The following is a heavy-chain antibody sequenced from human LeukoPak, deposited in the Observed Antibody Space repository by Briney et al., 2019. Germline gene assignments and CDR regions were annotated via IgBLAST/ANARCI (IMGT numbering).Heavy chain of an antibody. D-gene: IGHD3-3*01. Sequence: GGSLRLSCAASGFTFSSYWMSWVRQAPGKGLEWVANIKQDGSEKYYVDSVKGRFTISRDNAKNSLYLQMNSLRAEDTALYYCARDPPRDFWSGYYTDYYYYYMDVWGKGTTVTVSS. CDR3: ARDPPRDFWSGYYTDYYYYYMDV. J-gene: IGHJ6*03. CDR1: GFTFSSYW. V-gene: IGHV3-7*03. CDR2: IKQDGSEK.